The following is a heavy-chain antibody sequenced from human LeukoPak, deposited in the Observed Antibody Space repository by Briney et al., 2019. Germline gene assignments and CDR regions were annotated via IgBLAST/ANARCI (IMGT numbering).Heavy chain of an antibody. CDR2: ISGSGGST. CDR3: AKGFWDTAKDFYYYFGMDV. J-gene: IGHJ6*02. V-gene: IGHV3-23*01. Sequence: GGPLRLSCAASGFTFSSYAMSWVRQAPGKGLEWVSAISGSGGSTYYADSVKGRFTISRDNSKNTLYLQMNSLRAENTAVYYCAKGFWDTAKDFYYYFGMDVWGQGTTVTVSS. CDR1: GFTFSSYA. D-gene: IGHD5-18*01.